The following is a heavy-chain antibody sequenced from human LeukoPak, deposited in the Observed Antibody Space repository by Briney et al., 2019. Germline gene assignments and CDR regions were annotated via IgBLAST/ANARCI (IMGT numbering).Heavy chain of an antibody. V-gene: IGHV1-24*01. Sequence: GASVKVSCKVSGYTLTELSLHWVRQTPRKGLEWMGGFDPEDGETIHAQKFQGRVTMAEDTSTDTAYMELSSLRSEDTAVYYCATGTYYYGLNIFNIWGQGTMVTVSS. CDR1: GYTLTELS. CDR2: FDPEDGET. D-gene: IGHD3-10*01. J-gene: IGHJ3*02. CDR3: ATGTYYYGLNIFNI.